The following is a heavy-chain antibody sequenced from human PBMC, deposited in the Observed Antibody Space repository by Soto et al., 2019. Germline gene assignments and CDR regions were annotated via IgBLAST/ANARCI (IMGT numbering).Heavy chain of an antibody. V-gene: IGHV1-18*01. CDR3: ARELIAVAGDDAFDI. J-gene: IGHJ3*02. CDR2: INPDNGNT. Sequence: ASVKVSCKASGYTFTRSGISWVRQAPGQGLEWLGWINPDNGNTNYAQHLQGRVSLTTDTSTSTAYMDLRSLRSDDTAVYYCARELIAVAGDDAFDIWGQGTMVTVSS. D-gene: IGHD6-19*01. CDR1: GYTFTRSG.